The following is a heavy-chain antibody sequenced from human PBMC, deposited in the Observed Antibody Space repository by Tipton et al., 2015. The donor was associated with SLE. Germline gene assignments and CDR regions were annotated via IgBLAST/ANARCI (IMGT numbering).Heavy chain of an antibody. CDR2: IYYSGST. V-gene: IGHV4-59*11. Sequence: LRLSCTVSGGSISSHYWSWIRQPPGKGLEWIGYIYYSGSTNYNPSLKSRVTISVDTSKNQFSLKLSSVTAADTAVYYCARGRSYYDSSGYYWFDPWGQGTLVTVSS. CDR1: GGSISSHY. D-gene: IGHD3-22*01. J-gene: IGHJ5*02. CDR3: ARGRSYYDSSGYYWFDP.